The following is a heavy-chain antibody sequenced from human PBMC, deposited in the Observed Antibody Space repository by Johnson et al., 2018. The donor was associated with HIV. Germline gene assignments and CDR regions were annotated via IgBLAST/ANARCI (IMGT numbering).Heavy chain of an antibody. V-gene: IGHV3-11*04. CDR1: GVIFSDYY. CDR3: ASGWGIAASDAFDL. CDR2: ISSSGTTI. J-gene: IGHJ3*01. Sequence: QVQLVESGGGLVKPGGSLRLSCVASGVIFSDYYMSWIRQAPGKGLEWVSYISSSGTTIYYADSVKGRFTISRDNAKNSLYLQMNSLRAEDTAVYYCASGWGIAASDAFDLWGQGTMVTVSS. D-gene: IGHD6-13*01.